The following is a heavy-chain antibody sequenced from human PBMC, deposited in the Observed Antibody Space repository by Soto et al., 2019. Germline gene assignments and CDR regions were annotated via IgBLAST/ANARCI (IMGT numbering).Heavy chain of an antibody. CDR2: INQSGAA. CDR1: GGSFSTYY. CDR3: ARDRGYQVVSWSSYYYGMDV. J-gene: IGHJ6*02. V-gene: IGHV4-34*01. Sequence: QVQLQQWGAGLLKPSETLSLNCTVQGGSFSTYYWSWIRQPPGKGLAWIGEINQSGAANYNPSLKSRVTMSVDTSRNQFSLKVSSVTAADTAVYYCARDRGYQVVSWSSYYYGMDVWGQGATVTVSS. D-gene: IGHD2-2*01.